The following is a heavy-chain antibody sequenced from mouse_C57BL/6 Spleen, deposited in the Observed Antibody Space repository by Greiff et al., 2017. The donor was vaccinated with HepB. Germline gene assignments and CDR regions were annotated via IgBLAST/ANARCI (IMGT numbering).Heavy chain of an antibody. D-gene: IGHD2-4*01. J-gene: IGHJ4*01. CDR3: ERSGYDYDGGDFYAMDC. CDR1: GYTFTDYY. CDR2: INPNNGGT. V-gene: IGHV1-26*01. Sequence: EVQLQQSGPELVKPGASVKISCKASGYTFTDYYMNWVKQSPGKSLEWIGDINPNNGGTSYNQKFKGKATLTVDKSSSTAYMELCSLTSEDSAVYYCERSGYDYDGGDFYAMDCWGQGTSVTVSS.